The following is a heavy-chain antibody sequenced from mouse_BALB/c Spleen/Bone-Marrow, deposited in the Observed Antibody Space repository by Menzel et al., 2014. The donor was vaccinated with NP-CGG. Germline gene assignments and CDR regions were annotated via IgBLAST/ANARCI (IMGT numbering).Heavy chain of an antibody. V-gene: IGHV1-19*01. Sequence: VQLQQSGPELVKPGASVKMSCKASGYTFTDCYMDWVKQSHGESFEWIGRVTPYNGGTTYNQKFKGKATLTVDKSSSTAYMALNSLTSEDSAVYYCPRTGYWGQGTTLTVSS. J-gene: IGHJ2*01. CDR3: PRTGY. CDR2: VTPYNGGT. CDR1: GYTFTDCY.